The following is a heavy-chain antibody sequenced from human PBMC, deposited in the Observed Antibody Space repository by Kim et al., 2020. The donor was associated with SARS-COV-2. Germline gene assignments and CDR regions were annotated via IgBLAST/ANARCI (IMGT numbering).Heavy chain of an antibody. Sequence: GGSLRLSCAASGFTFSSYSMNWVRQAPGKGLEWVSYISSSSSTIYYADSVKGRFTISRDNAKNSLYLQMNSLRDEDTAVYYCARGQQLVYLYYYGMDVWGQGTTVTVSS. V-gene: IGHV3-48*02. CDR2: ISSSSSTI. CDR3: ARGQQLVYLYYYGMDV. CDR1: GFTFSSYS. D-gene: IGHD6-13*01. J-gene: IGHJ6*02.